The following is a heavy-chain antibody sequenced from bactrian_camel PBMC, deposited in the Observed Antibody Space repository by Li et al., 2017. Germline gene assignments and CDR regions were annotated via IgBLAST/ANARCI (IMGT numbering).Heavy chain of an antibody. Sequence: HVQLVESGGGSVQTGGSLRLSCAASGYTISSYSMAWFRQAPGKEREGVARHNTDGSTRYADSVKGRFTISKDNAKNTLYLQMNSLKPDDTGMYYCSASGLTNCGLDAWTLGYTYWGQGTQVTVS. CDR3: SASGLTNCGLDAWTLGYTY. D-gene: IGHD5*01. CDR2: RHNTDGST. J-gene: IGHJ4*01. V-gene: IGHV3S26*01. CDR1: GYTISSYS.